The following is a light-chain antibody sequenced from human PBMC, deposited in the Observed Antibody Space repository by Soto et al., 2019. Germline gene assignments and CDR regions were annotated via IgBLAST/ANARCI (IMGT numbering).Light chain of an antibody. CDR3: IQDYNYPRT. Sequence: AIQMTQSPSSLSASVGDRVTITCRASQGIRNDLGWYQQKPGKAPKLLIYAASSLQSGVPSRFSGSGSGTDFTLNISSLQPEDFATYYCIQDYNYPRTFGQGTKLEIK. CDR1: QGIRND. CDR2: AAS. V-gene: IGKV1-6*01. J-gene: IGKJ2*01.